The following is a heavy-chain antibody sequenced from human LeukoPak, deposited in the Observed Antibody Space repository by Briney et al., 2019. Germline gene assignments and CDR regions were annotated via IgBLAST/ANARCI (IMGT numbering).Heavy chain of an antibody. J-gene: IGHJ5*02. V-gene: IGHV3-43*01. D-gene: IGHD3-10*01. CDR3: VRAHHPGGWFDP. CDR2: ISWDGDTT. Sequence: PGGSLRLSCAASGFTFDDYTMHWVRQAPGKGLEWVSLISWDGDTTYYVDSVKGRSTISRDNSKNSLYLQMNSLTAEDTAVHYCVRAHHPGGWFDPWGQGTLVTVSS. CDR1: GFTFDDYT.